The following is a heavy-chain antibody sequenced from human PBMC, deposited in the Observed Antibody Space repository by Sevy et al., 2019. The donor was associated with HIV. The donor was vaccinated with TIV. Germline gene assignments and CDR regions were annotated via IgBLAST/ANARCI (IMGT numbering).Heavy chain of an antibody. CDR3: ARASPLLYDFWSGTYYYYGMDV. Sequence: ASVKVSCKASGYTFTSYGISWVRQAPGQGLEWMGWISAYNGNTNYAQKLQGRVTMTTDTSTSTAYMELRSLRSDDTAVYYCARASPLLYDFWSGTYYYYGMDVWGQGTTVTVSS. CDR2: ISAYNGNT. D-gene: IGHD3-3*01. V-gene: IGHV1-18*01. CDR1: GYTFTSYG. J-gene: IGHJ6*02.